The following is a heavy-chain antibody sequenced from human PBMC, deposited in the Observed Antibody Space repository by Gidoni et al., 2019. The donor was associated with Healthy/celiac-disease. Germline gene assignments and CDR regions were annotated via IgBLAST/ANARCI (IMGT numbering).Heavy chain of an antibody. V-gene: IGHV3-15*01. Sequence: EVQLVESGGGLVKPGGSLRLACAASGLTFSNAWMSWVRQAPGKGLEWVGRIKSKTEGGTTDYAAPVKGIFTISRDDSKNTLYLQMNSLKTEDTAVYYCTTRSVVVPAAFDYWGQGTLVTVSS. J-gene: IGHJ4*02. D-gene: IGHD2-2*01. CDR2: IKSKTEGGTT. CDR3: TTRSVVVPAAFDY. CDR1: GLTFSNAW.